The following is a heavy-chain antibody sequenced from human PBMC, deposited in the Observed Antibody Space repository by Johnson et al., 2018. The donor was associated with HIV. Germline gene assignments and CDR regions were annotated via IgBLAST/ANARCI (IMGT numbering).Heavy chain of an antibody. D-gene: IGHD6-13*01. CDR3: ARGRSRSSTAAFDI. Sequence: VQLVESGGGLVQPGGSLRLSCAASGFSFNDYYMSWIRQAPGKGLEWVSYISNSGSTINYADSVKGRFTVSRDNAKNSLFLQMKSLRGEDTAVYSCARGRSRSSTAAFDIWGQGTMVTVSS. J-gene: IGHJ3*02. CDR2: ISNSGSTI. V-gene: IGHV3-11*04. CDR1: GFSFNDYY.